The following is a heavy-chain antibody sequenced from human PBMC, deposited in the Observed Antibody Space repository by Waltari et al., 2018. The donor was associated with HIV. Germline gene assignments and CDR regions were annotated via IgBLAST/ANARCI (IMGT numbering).Heavy chain of an antibody. CDR3: ARGASAAPWFDP. Sequence: VQLVQSGAEVKKPGASLKVSCKASGYTFNDYYIHWVRQAPGQGLEWMGRIKPNSCGTKYAEKFQGRVTMTRDTSISTAYMELSRLRSDDTAVYYCARGASAAPWFDPWGQGTLVTVSP. CDR2: IKPNSCGT. D-gene: IGHD6-13*01. V-gene: IGHV1-2*06. CDR1: GYTFNDYY. J-gene: IGHJ5*02.